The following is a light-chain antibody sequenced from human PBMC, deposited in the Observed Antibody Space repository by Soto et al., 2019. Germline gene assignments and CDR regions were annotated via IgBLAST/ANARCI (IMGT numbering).Light chain of an antibody. Sequence: EIVLTQSPATLSFSPGERATFSCRAGQSVSSDLVWYQQKPGQAPRLLIYDASNRATGIPARFSGSGSGTDFTLTISSLEPEDFAVYYCQQRSNWPPLTFGGGTKVDIK. CDR1: QSVSSD. CDR2: DAS. CDR3: QQRSNWPPLT. V-gene: IGKV3-11*01. J-gene: IGKJ4*01.